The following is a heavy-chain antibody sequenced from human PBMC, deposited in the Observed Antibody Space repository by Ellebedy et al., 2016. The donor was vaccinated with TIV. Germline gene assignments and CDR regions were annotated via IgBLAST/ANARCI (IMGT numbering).Heavy chain of an antibody. CDR2: INSDGSDT. V-gene: IGHV3-74*01. CDR1: GFIFSGYW. J-gene: IGHJ4*02. Sequence: GESLKISCAASGFIFSGYWMHWVRQAPGKGLVWVSRINSDGSDTAYADSVRGRFTISRDNSKNTVFLQLDRLRVEDTAVYYCAADRDATGFVFWGRGALVTVSS. D-gene: IGHD1-1*01. CDR3: AADRDATGFVF.